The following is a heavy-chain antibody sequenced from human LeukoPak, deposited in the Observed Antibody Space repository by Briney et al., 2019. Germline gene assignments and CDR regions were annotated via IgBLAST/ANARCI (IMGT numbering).Heavy chain of an antibody. CDR2: VQNGGST. D-gene: IGHD6-19*01. CDR1: GGSISNYY. CDR3: ARGYFWVIAVAGHYFDY. V-gene: IGHV4-59*01. J-gene: IGHJ4*02. Sequence: SETLSLTCTVSGGSISNYYWNWIRQPPGKGLEWIGYVQNGGSTNYNPSLKSRVTISVDTSKNQFSLKLSSVTAADTAVYCCARGYFWVIAVAGHYFDYWGQGALVTVSS.